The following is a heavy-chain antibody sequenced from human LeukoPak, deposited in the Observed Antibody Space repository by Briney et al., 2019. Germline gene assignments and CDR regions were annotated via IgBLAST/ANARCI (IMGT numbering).Heavy chain of an antibody. Sequence: SETLSLTCAVYGGSFSGYYWSWIRQPPGKGLEWIGEINHSGSTNYNPSLKSRVTISVDTSKNQFSLKLSSVTAADTAVHYCARLSTSSYYFDYWGQGTLVTVSS. D-gene: IGHD6-6*01. CDR2: INHSGST. V-gene: IGHV4-34*01. CDR1: GGSFSGYY. CDR3: ARLSTSSYYFDY. J-gene: IGHJ4*02.